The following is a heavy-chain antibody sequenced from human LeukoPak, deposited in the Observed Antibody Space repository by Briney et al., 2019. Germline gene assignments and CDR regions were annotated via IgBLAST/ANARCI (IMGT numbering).Heavy chain of an antibody. J-gene: IGHJ4*02. D-gene: IGHD2-15*01. CDR2: INHSGST. CDR1: GESFSGYY. CDR3: ARCSSGWRGY. Sequence: PSETLSLTCAVYGESFSGYYWSWIRQPPGKGLEWIGEINHSGSTNYNPSLKSRVTISVDTSKNQFSLKLSSVTAADTAVYYCARCSSGWRGYWGQGTLVTVSS. V-gene: IGHV4-34*01.